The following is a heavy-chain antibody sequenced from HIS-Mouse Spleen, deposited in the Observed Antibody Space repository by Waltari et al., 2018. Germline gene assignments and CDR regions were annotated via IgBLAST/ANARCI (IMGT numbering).Heavy chain of an antibody. Sequence: QVQLVESGGGVVQPGRSLRLSCAASGFTFSSYGMHWVRQAPGKGLEWVAGISYDGSNKDYAYSVKGRFTISRDNSKNTLYLQMNSLRAEDTAVYYCAKASSGWLDYWGQGTLVTVSS. J-gene: IGHJ4*02. V-gene: IGHV3-30*18. CDR1: GFTFSSYG. CDR3: AKASSGWLDY. CDR2: ISYDGSNK. D-gene: IGHD6-19*01.